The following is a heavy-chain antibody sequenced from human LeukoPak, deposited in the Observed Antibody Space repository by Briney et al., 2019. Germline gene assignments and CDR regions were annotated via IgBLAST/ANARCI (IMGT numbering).Heavy chain of an antibody. V-gene: IGHV3-23*01. J-gene: IGHJ5*02. CDR1: GFTFSSYA. D-gene: IGHD6-13*01. CDR2: ISGSGGST. Sequence: GVLRLSCAASGFTFSSYAMSWVRQAPGKGLEWVSVISGSGGSTCYADSVKGRFTISRDNSKNTLYLQMNSLRAEDTAVYYCAKLIAAAVTNWFDPWGQGTLVTVSS. CDR3: AKLIAAAVTNWFDP.